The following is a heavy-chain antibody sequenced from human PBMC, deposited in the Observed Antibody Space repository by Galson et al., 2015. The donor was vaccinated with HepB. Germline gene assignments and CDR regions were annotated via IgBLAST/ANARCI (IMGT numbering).Heavy chain of an antibody. D-gene: IGHD3-22*01. J-gene: IGHJ4*02. CDR2: IYRGGTT. CDR3: ARCYDHDSRGHYPFDY. CDR1: GFTVTGYS. V-gene: IGHV3-53*01. Sequence: SLRLSCTASGFTVTGYSMSWVRQAPGKGLEWVSIIYRGGTTDYSDSVKGRFTISSADTQNTVYLQMNSLRAEDTAVYYCARCYDHDSRGHYPFDYWGQGTPVIVSS.